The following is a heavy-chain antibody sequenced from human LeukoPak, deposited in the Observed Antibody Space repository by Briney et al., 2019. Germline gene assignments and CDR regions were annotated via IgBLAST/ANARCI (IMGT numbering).Heavy chain of an antibody. CDR3: VRAMDV. J-gene: IGHJ6*02. V-gene: IGHV3-7*01. CDR2: IRQDGDTK. CDR1: GFPFNAYW. Sequence: GGSLRLSCAASGFPFNAYWMTWVRQAPGKGLEWVANIRQDGDTKYYVDSVKGRFTISRDNAMNSLYLQMSSLRAEDTALYYCVRAMDVWGQGTTVTVSS.